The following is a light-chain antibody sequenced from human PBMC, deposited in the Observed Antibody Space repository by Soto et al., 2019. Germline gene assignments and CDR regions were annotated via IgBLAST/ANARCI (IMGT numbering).Light chain of an antibody. Sequence: QSALTQPASVSGSPGQSITISCTGTSSDVGGYNYVSWYQQHPGKAPQLMIYDVSYRPSGVSNRFSGSKSGNTASLTISGLQAEDEADYYCSSYTSSSTYVFGPGTKVTVL. V-gene: IGLV2-14*01. J-gene: IGLJ1*01. CDR1: SSDVGGYNY. CDR3: SSYTSSSTYV. CDR2: DVS.